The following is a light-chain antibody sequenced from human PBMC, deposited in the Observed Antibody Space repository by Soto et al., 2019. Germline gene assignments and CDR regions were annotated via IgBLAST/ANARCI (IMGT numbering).Light chain of an antibody. J-gene: IGKJ2*01. CDR2: GAS. V-gene: IGKV3-20*01. CDR3: HQYLDSPNT. Sequence: EIVLTQSPDTLSLSQGERATFSSRATQSITNNYVAWYQQKPGQAPRLLIYGASRRATGIPNRISGSGSGTDFTLSITRLEPEDFAVYYCHQYLDSPNTFGQGTKVDI. CDR1: QSITNNY.